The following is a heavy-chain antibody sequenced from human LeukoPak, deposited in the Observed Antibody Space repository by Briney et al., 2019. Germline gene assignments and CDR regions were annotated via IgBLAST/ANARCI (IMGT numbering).Heavy chain of an antibody. J-gene: IGHJ3*02. CDR3: ARAGDWSGLGAFDI. CDR2: ISGSGDST. D-gene: IGHD2-21*02. V-gene: IGHV3-23*01. Sequence: GGSLRLSCAASGFTFSSYAMSWVRQAPGKGLEWVSAISGSGDSTYYGDSVKGRFTISRDNSKNTLYLQMNSLRAEDTAVYYCARAGDWSGLGAFDIWGQGTMVTVSS. CDR1: GFTFSSYA.